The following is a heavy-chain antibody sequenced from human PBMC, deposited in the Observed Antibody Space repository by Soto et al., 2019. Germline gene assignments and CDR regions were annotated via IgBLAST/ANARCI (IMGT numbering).Heavy chain of an antibody. CDR3: ARAYYDYVRGSSRYYDSRSPFVY. CDR2: ISSSGSAI. Sequence: GGSLRLSCAASGFTFSSYEMNWVRQAPGKGLEWVSYISSSGSAIYYADSVKGRFTISRDNAKNSLYLQMNSLRAEDTAVYYCARAYYDYVRGSSRYYDSRSPFVYWGQGTLVTVSS. J-gene: IGHJ4*02. D-gene: IGHD3-16*02. V-gene: IGHV3-48*03. CDR1: GFTFSSYE.